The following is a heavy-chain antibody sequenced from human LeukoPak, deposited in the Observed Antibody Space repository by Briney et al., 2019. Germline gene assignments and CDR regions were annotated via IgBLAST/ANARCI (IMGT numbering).Heavy chain of an antibody. J-gene: IGHJ6*03. V-gene: IGHV3-20*04. CDR2: VNWNGGST. CDR3: AREAVSYYYYYYMDV. CDR1: GFTFDDYG. D-gene: IGHD4-23*01. Sequence: GGSLRLSCAASGFTFDDYGMSWVRQAPGKGLEWVSGVNWNGGSTGYADSVKGRFTISRDNAKNSLYLQMNSLRAEDTALYYCAREAVSYYYYYYMDVWGKGTTVTVSS.